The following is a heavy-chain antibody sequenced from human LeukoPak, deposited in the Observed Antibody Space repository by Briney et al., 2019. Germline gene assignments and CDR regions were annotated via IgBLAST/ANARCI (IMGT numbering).Heavy chain of an antibody. CDR3: ARDPSPLTGEFDY. V-gene: IGHV1-69*05. CDR2: IIPSFGTA. Sequence: VASVKVSCKASGGTFSSYAISWVRQAPGQGLEWMGRIIPSFGTANYAQKFQGRVTITTDESTSTAYMELSSLRSEDTAVYYCARDPSPLTGEFDYWGQGTLVTVSS. J-gene: IGHJ4*02. CDR1: GGTFSSYA. D-gene: IGHD7-27*01.